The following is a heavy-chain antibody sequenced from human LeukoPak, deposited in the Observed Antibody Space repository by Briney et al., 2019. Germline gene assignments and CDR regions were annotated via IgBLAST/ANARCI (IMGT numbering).Heavy chain of an antibody. CDR2: IHYSGST. Sequence: SETLSLTCSVSGGSISSSSSYWGWIRRPPGKGLEWIATIHYSGSTNYNTSLKSPVTISVDTSKNQFSLKLSSVTAADTAVYYCARHTSGSSLDYWGQGTLVTVSS. J-gene: IGHJ4*02. V-gene: IGHV4-39*01. D-gene: IGHD6-6*01. CDR1: GGSISSSSSY. CDR3: ARHTSGSSLDY.